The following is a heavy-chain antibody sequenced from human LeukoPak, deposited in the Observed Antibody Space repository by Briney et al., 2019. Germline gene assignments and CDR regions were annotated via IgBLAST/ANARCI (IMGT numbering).Heavy chain of an antibody. CDR3: ARHRGVWFGEYPNSGFDY. CDR1: GYSFTSYW. CDR2: IYPGDSDT. Sequence: GESLKISCKGSGYSFTSYWIGWVRQMPGKGLEWMGIIYPGDSDTRYSPSFQGQVTISADKSISTAYLQWSSLKASDTAMYYCARHRGVWFGEYPNSGFDYWGQGTLVTVSS. D-gene: IGHD3-10*01. J-gene: IGHJ4*02. V-gene: IGHV5-51*01.